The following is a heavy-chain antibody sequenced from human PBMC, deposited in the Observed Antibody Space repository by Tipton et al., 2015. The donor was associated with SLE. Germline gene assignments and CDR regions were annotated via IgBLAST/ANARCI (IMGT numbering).Heavy chain of an antibody. D-gene: IGHD3-22*01. CDR1: GGSFSGYY. Sequence: TLSLTCAVYGGSFSGYYWSWIRQPPGKGLEWIGEINHSGSTNYNPSLKSRVTMSLDTSKNQFSLKLSSVTAADTAVYYCARVEYYDSSGLYYFDYWGQGTLVTVSS. CDR3: ARVEYYDSSGLYYFDY. CDR2: INHSGST. V-gene: IGHV4-34*01. J-gene: IGHJ4*02.